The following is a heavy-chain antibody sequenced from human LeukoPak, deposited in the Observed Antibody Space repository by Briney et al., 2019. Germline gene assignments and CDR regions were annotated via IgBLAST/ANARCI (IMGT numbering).Heavy chain of an antibody. J-gene: IGHJ6*03. D-gene: IGHD4-17*01. CDR2: INHNSGGT. CDR1: GYTFTAHY. V-gene: IGHV1-2*02. CDR3: ARGTDYGDYGGTWFYYYYMDV. Sequence: GASVTVSCKASGYTFTAHYLHWVRQAPGQGLEWMAWINHNSGGTKHAEKFQGRVTVTRDTSTSTAYMELSRLRSDDTAVYYCARGTDYGDYGGTWFYYYYMDVWGEGTTVTVSS.